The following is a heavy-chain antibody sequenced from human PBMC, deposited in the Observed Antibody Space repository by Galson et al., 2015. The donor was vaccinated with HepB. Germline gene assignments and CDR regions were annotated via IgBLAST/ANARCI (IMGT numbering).Heavy chain of an antibody. J-gene: IGHJ3*02. CDR2: ISAYNGNT. Sequence: SVKVSCKASGYTFTSYGISWVRQAPGQGLEWMGWISAYNGNTNYAQKLQGRVTMTTDTSTSTAYMELRSLRSDDTAVYYCARDPYDILTGYHDAFDIWGQGTMVTVSS. D-gene: IGHD3-9*01. CDR3: ARDPYDILTGYHDAFDI. V-gene: IGHV1-18*01. CDR1: GYTFTSYG.